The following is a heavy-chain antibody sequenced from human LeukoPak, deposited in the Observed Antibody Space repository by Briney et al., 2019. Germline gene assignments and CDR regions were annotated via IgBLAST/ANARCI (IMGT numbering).Heavy chain of an antibody. J-gene: IGHJ4*02. V-gene: IGHV3-23*01. CDR3: ARHPRGGDYDYEDY. D-gene: IGHD5-12*01. CDR2: IRGSGDST. Sequence: GGSLRLSCAASGFTFSSFAMSWVRQAPGKWLEWVSGIRGSGDSTYYTDSVKGRFTISRDNSKNTLYLQMNSLRAEDTAVYYCARHPRGGDYDYEDYWGQGILVIVSS. CDR1: GFTFSSFA.